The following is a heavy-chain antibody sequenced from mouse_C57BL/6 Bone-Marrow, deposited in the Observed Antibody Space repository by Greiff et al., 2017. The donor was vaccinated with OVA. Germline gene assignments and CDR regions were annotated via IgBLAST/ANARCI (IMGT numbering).Heavy chain of an antibody. CDR3: ARDLWYFDV. CDR1: GFTFSDYY. V-gene: IGHV5-16*01. Sequence: EVMLVESKGGLVQPGSSMKLSCTASGFTFSDYYMAWVRQVPEKGLEWVANINYDGSSTYYLDSLKSRFIISRDNAKNILYLQMSSLKSEDTATYYCARDLWYFDVWGTGTTVTVSS. J-gene: IGHJ1*03. CDR2: INYDGSST.